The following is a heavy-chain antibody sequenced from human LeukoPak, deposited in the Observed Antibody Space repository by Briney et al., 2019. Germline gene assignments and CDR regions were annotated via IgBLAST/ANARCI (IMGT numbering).Heavy chain of an antibody. CDR2: ISYDGSNK. J-gene: IGHJ4*02. CDR1: GFTFSSYA. Sequence: PGGSLRLSCAASGFTFSSYAMHWVRQAPGKGLEWVAVISYDGSNKYYADSVKGRFTISRDNSKNTLYLQMNSLRAEDTAVYYCARDSPLLNYDSSGYSYYFDYWGQGTLVTVSS. D-gene: IGHD3-22*01. V-gene: IGHV3-30*04. CDR3: ARDSPLLNYDSSGYSYYFDY.